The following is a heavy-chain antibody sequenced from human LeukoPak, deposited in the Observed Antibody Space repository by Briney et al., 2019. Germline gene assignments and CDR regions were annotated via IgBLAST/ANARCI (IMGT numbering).Heavy chain of an antibody. Sequence: QPGGSLRLSCAASGFTFRSDGMSWVRQAPGKGLEWVSVISDSGGSTYYADSVKGRFTISRDNAKNSLFLQMSSLRADDTAIYYCARAGELRYMDVWGKGTAVTVSS. CDR1: GFTFRSDG. CDR3: ARAGELRYMDV. J-gene: IGHJ6*03. CDR2: ISDSGGST. D-gene: IGHD3-16*01. V-gene: IGHV3-23*01.